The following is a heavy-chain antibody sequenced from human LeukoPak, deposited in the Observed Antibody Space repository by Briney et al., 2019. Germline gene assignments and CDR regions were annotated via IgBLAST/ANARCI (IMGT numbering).Heavy chain of an antibody. V-gene: IGHV3-53*01. J-gene: IGHJ4*02. CDR1: GFTLSSNY. CDR3: ARDGCSGGSCYSV. Sequence: PGGSLRLSCAASGFTLSSNYMSWVRQAPGKGVEWVSVIYSGGSTYYADSVKGRFTISRDNSKNTLYLQMNSLRAEDTAVYYCARDGCSGGSCYSVWGQGTLVTVSS. D-gene: IGHD2-15*01. CDR2: IYSGGST.